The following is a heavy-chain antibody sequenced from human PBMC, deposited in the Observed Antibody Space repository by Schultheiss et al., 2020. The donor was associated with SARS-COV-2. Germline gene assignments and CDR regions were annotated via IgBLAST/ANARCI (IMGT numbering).Heavy chain of an antibody. Sequence: GGSLRLSCAASGFTFSSYGMHWVRQAPGKGLEWVAVISYDGSNKYYADSVKGRFTISRDNSKNTLYLQMNSLRAEDTAVYYCAIHYYGSGSYYNFDYWGQGTLVTVSS. CDR3: AIHYYGSGSYYNFDY. J-gene: IGHJ4*02. CDR2: ISYDGSNK. CDR1: GFTFSSYG. D-gene: IGHD3-10*01. V-gene: IGHV3-30*03.